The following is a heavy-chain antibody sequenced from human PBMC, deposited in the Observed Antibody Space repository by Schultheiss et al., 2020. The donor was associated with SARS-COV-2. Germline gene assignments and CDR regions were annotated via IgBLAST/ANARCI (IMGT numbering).Heavy chain of an antibody. CDR1: GYTFTGYY. D-gene: IGHD6-13*01. CDR3: ARGEYSSSWYAFDY. V-gene: IGHV1-2*02. CDR2: INPNSGGT. J-gene: IGHJ4*02. Sequence: ASVKVSCKASGYTFTGYYMHWVRQAPGQGLEWMGWINPNSGGTNYAQKFQGRVTMTRDTSISTAYMELSRLRSDDTAVYYCARGEYSSSWYAFDYWGQGTLVTVSS.